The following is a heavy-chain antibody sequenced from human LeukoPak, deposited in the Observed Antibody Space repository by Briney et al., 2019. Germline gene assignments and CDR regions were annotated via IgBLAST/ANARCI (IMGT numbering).Heavy chain of an antibody. V-gene: IGHV1-69*04. Sequence: RRASVEVSCKASGGTFSSYAISWVRQAPGQGLEWMGRIIPILGIANYAQKFQGRVTITADKSTSTAYMELSSLRSEDTAVYYCARSGSSWRTNYYGMDVWGQGTTVTVSS. CDR3: ARSGSSWRTNYYGMDV. J-gene: IGHJ6*02. CDR2: IIPILGIA. D-gene: IGHD6-13*01. CDR1: GGTFSSYA.